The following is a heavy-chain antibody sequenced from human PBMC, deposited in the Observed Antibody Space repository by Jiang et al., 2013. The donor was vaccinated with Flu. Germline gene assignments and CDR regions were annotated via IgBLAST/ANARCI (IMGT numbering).Heavy chain of an antibody. J-gene: IGHJ6*02. Sequence: GAEVKKPGTSVKVSCKASGFTFTSSAVQWVRQARGQRLEWIGWIVVGSGNTNYAQKFQERVTITRDMSTSTAYMELSSLRSEDTAVYYCAADYPVVPAAIYYYGMDVWGQGTTVTVSS. D-gene: IGHD2-2*01. CDR2: IVVGSGNT. CDR1: GFTFTSSA. V-gene: IGHV1-58*01. CDR3: AADYPVVPAAIYYYGMDV.